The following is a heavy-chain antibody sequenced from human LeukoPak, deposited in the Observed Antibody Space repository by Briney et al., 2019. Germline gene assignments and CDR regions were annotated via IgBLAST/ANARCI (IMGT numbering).Heavy chain of an antibody. J-gene: IGHJ4*02. CDR2: ISYDATRQ. D-gene: IGHD3-10*01. V-gene: IGHV3-30*03. Sequence: PGGSLRLSCAASGFTFSNAWMSWVRQAPGKGLEWVAVISYDATRQYYGDSVKGRFTISRDNSKNTLYLQMNSLRTEDTAVYYCARDLGSGTRGFDYWGQGTLVTVST. CDR1: GFTFSNAW. CDR3: ARDLGSGTRGFDY.